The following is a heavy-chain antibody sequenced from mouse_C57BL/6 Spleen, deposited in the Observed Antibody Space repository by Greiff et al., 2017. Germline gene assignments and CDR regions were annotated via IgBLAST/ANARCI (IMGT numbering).Heavy chain of an antibody. V-gene: IGHV1-55*01. CDR1: GYTFTSYW. D-gene: IGHD1-1*01. CDR3: ARERDYYGSPFDY. Sequence: QVQLQQPGAELVKPGASVKMSCKASGYTFTSYWITWVKQRPGQGLEWIGDIYPGSGSTNYNEKFKSKATLTVDTSSSTAYMQRSSLTSEDSAVYYCARERDYYGSPFDYWGQGTTLTVSS. J-gene: IGHJ2*01. CDR2: IYPGSGST.